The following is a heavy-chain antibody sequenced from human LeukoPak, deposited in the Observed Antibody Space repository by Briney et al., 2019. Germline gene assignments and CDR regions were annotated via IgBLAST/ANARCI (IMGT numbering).Heavy chain of an antibody. J-gene: IGHJ6*02. Sequence: ASVKVSCKASGYTFTGYYMHWVRQAPGQGLEWMGWINPNSGGTNYAQKFQGRVTMTRDTSISTAYMELSRLRSDDTAVYYCARDSGSGSYAYYYYYGMDVWGQGTTVTVSS. CDR3: ARDSGSGSYAYYYYYGMDV. CDR2: INPNSGGT. D-gene: IGHD3-10*01. CDR1: GYTFTGYY. V-gene: IGHV1-2*02.